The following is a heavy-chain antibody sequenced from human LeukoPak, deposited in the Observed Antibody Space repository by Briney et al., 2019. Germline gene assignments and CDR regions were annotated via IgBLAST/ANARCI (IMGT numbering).Heavy chain of an antibody. CDR2: ISSSSSYI. CDR3: ARDPLDTYYYDSSGPQEKYFDY. D-gene: IGHD3-22*01. CDR1: GFTFSNFW. J-gene: IGHJ4*02. V-gene: IGHV3-21*01. Sequence: GWSLRLSCAASGFTFSNFWMHWVRQSPGKGLEWVSSISSSSSYIYYADSVKGRFTISRDNAKNSLYLQMNSLRAEDTAVYYCARDPLDTYYYDSSGPQEKYFDYWGQGTLVTVSS.